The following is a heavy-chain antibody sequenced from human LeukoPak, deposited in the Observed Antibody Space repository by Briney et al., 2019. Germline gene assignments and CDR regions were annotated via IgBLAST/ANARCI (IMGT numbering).Heavy chain of an antibody. V-gene: IGHV3-30*04. J-gene: IGHJ4*02. Sequence: GGSLRLSCAAFGFTFSSYAMHWVRQAPGKGLEWVAVISYDGSNKYYADSVKGRFTISRDNSKNSLYLQMNSLRAEDTALYYCAKDRRRRFLEWLFDYWGQGTLVTVSS. CDR2: ISYDGSNK. CDR3: AKDRRRRFLEWLFDY. CDR1: GFTFSSYA. D-gene: IGHD3-3*01.